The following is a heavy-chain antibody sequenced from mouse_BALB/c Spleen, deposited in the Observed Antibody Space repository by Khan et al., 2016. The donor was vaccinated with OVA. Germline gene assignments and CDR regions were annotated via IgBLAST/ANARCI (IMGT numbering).Heavy chain of an antibody. V-gene: IGHV1-63*02. D-gene: IGHD3-1*01. CDR3: ARWATWYFDV. CDR1: GYTFTNYW. Sequence: QIQLVQSGGEVVRPGTSVKISCKASGYTFTNYWLGWVRQRPGHGLEWIGDIYPGGYFTNYNEKFKDKATLTVDTSSTTANMQLSSLTSEDSAVYFCARWATWYFDVWGAGTTVTVSS. CDR2: IYPGGYFT. J-gene: IGHJ1*01.